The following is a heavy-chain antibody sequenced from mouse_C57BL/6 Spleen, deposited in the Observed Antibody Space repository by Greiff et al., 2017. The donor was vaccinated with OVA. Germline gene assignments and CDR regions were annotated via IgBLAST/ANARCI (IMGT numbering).Heavy chain of an antibody. V-gene: IGHV1-82*01. CDR2: IYPGDGDT. CDR1: GYAFSSSW. Sequence: QVQLQQSGPELVKPGASVKISCKASGYAFSSSWMNWVKPRPGKGLEWIGRIYPGDGDTNYNGKFKGKATLTADKSSSTAYMQLSSLTSEDSAVYFCARMGDDGYYYAMDYWGQGTSVTVSS. D-gene: IGHD2-3*01. CDR3: ARMGDDGYYYAMDY. J-gene: IGHJ4*01.